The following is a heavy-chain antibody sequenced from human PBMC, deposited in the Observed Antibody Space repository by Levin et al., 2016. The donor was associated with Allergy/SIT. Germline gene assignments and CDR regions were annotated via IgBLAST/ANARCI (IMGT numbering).Heavy chain of an antibody. CDR1: GGTFSTYT. D-gene: IGHD5-12*01. CDR3: ASGGPNSGYDWAFDI. Sequence: SVKVSCKASGGTFSTYTISWVRQAPGQGLEWMGRIIPILDIANFAQKFHGRVTITADKSTSTAYMELSSLRSEDTAVYYCASGGPNSGYDWAFDIWGQGTMVTVSS. V-gene: IGHV1-69*02. CDR2: IIPILDIA. J-gene: IGHJ3*02.